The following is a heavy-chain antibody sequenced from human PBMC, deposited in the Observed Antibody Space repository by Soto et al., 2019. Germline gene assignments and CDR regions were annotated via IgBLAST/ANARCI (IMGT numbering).Heavy chain of an antibody. Sequence: SQTLSRSCVISGDSVSSNTAAWNWVRQSPSIGLEWLGRTYYRSKWYIDYAVSVKSRVTINVDTSKNQFSLQLNSVTPEDTAVYYCARDLITNNYGGGGMDAW. D-gene: IGHD4-17*01. CDR1: GDSVSSNTAA. V-gene: IGHV6-1*01. CDR3: ARDLITNNYGGGGMDA. CDR2: TYYRSKWYI. J-gene: IGHJ6*01.